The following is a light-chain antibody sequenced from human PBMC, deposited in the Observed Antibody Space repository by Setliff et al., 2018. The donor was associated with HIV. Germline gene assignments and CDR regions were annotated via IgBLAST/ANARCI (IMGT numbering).Light chain of an antibody. V-gene: IGLV2-14*01. CDR2: EVR. J-gene: IGLJ1*01. CDR3: SSYAITNTLP. Sequence: QSVLTQPASVSGSPGQSTTISCTGTSSDVGGYNYVSWYQQHPGKAPKLIIYEVRNRPSGVSNRFSGSKSGNTASLTISGLQAEDEGDYYCSSYAITNTLPFGTGTKVTVL. CDR1: SSDVGGYNY.